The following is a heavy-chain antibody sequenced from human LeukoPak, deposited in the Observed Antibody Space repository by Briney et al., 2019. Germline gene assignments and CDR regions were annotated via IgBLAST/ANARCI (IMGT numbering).Heavy chain of an antibody. CDR2: ISSSSSTI. D-gene: IGHD1-26*01. CDR3: ASDSGSSVDY. V-gene: IGHV3-48*04. Sequence: QLWGSLRLSCAASGFTFSSYSMNWVRQAPGKGLEWVSYISSSSSTIYYADSVKGRFTISRDNAKNSLYLQMNSLRAEDTAVYYCASDSGSSVDYWGQGTLVTVSS. CDR1: GFTFSSYS. J-gene: IGHJ4*02.